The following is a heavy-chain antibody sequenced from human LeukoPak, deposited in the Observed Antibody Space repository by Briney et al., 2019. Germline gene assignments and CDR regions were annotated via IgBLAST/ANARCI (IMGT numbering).Heavy chain of an antibody. J-gene: IGHJ4*02. Sequence: SETLSLTCTVSGASISSSTYYWGWIRQPPGKGLEWIGSASYSGNTYYNPSLKSRVTILVDTSKNQFSLKMTSVTAADTAVYYCARAPTGRLRGFDYWGQGTLVTVSS. CDR3: ARAPTGRLRGFDY. D-gene: IGHD4-17*01. CDR2: ASYSGNT. V-gene: IGHV4-39*07. CDR1: GASISSSTYY.